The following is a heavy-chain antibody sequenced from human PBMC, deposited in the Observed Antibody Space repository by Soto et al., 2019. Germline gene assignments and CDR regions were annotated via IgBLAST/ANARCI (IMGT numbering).Heavy chain of an antibody. CDR3: AKEGGGGTAMVTSYFDY. D-gene: IGHD5-18*01. CDR1: GITFSNYA. Sequence: GGSLRLSCAASGITFSNYALSWVRQAPGKGLEWVSGISGSGTGTYYADSVKGRFTISRDNSKSTVYLHMNSLRADDTAIYYCAKEGGGGTAMVTSYFDYWGQGTLVTAPQ. CDR2: ISGSGTGT. V-gene: IGHV3-23*01. J-gene: IGHJ4*02.